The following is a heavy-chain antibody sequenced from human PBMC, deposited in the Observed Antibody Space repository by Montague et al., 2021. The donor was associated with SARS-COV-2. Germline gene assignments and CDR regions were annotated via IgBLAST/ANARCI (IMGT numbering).Heavy chain of an antibody. J-gene: IGHJ4*02. CDR3: ARGRLAGDSSSWYYFDY. CDR2: IFHSGIT. V-gene: IGHV4-4*02. CDR1: GCSINTNNW. D-gene: IGHD6-13*01. Sequence: SETLSLTCAVSGCSINTNNWWTWVRQPPGEGLEWIGQIFHSGITNYNPSLASRATISVDKSKNQFSLRLSSVTAADTAVYYCARGRLAGDSSSWYYFDYWGQGTLVAVAS.